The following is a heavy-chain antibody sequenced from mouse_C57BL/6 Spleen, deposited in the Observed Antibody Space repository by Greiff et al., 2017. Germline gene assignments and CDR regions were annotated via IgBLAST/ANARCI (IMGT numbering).Heavy chain of an antibody. V-gene: IGHV5-17*01. CDR2: ISSGSSTI. CDR3: ARGLFLRRDYAMDY. J-gene: IGHJ4*01. Sequence: EVQLVESGGGLVKPGGSLKLSCAASGFTFSDYGMHWVRQAPEKGLEWVAYISSGSSTIYYADTVKGRFTISRDNAKNTLFLQMTSLRSEDTAMYYCARGLFLRRDYAMDYWGQGTSVTVSS. CDR1: GFTFSDYG. D-gene: IGHD2-12*01.